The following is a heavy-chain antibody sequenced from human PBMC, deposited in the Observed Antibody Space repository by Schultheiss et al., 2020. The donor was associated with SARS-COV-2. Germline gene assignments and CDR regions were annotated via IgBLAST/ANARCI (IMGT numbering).Heavy chain of an antibody. CDR2: IYYSGST. CDR1: GGSFSGYY. CDR3: ASSSDDYGDYEVPYV. D-gene: IGHD4-17*01. Sequence: SETLSLTCAVYGGSFSGYYWSWIRQPPGKGLEWIGYIYYSGSTNYNPSLKSRVTISVDTSKNQFSLKLSSVTAADTAVYYCASSSDDYGDYEVPYVWGKGTTVTVSS. V-gene: IGHV4-34*01. J-gene: IGHJ6*04.